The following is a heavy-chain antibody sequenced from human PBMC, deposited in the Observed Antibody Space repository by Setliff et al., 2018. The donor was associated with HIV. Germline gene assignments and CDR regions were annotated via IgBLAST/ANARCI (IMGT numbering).Heavy chain of an antibody. V-gene: IGHV4-28*01. J-gene: IGHJ5*02. Sequence: SETLSLTCAVSGSSISSSYRWGWIRQSPGKGLEWIGNIYNSGSTYYNPSLKSRVAISVDTSENQFSLKLNSVTAADTAVYYCARRGRDGVFIMFATGFDPWGQGALVTVSS. CDR2: IYNSGST. CDR1: GSSISSSYR. D-gene: IGHD2-8*01. CDR3: ARRGRDGVFIMFATGFDP.